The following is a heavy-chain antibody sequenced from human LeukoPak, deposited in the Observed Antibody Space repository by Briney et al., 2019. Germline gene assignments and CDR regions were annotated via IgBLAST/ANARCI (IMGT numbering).Heavy chain of an antibody. CDR2: FDPEDGET. V-gene: IGHV1-24*01. CDR1: GYTLTELS. CDR3: ATAPPYYYGSGSVNWFDP. D-gene: IGHD3-10*01. Sequence: GASVKVSCKVSGYTLTELSMHWVRQAPGKGLEWMGGFDPEDGETIYAQKFQGRVTMTEGTSTDTAYMELSSLRSEDTAVYYCATAPPYYYGSGSVNWFDPWGQGTLVTVSS. J-gene: IGHJ5*02.